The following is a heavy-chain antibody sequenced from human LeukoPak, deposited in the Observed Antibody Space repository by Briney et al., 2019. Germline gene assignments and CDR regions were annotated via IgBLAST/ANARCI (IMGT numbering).Heavy chain of an antibody. J-gene: IGHJ6*02. D-gene: IGHD3-10*01. V-gene: IGHV3-23*01. Sequence: GGSLTLSCPASGFTFSSYSMSWVRQAPGKGLEWVSAISGSGGSTYYADSVKGRFTISRDNSKNTLYLQMNSLRAEDTAVYYCAKARAGSGSYYYYYGMDVWGQGTTVTVSS. CDR1: GFTFSSYS. CDR2: ISGSGGST. CDR3: AKARAGSGSYYYYYGMDV.